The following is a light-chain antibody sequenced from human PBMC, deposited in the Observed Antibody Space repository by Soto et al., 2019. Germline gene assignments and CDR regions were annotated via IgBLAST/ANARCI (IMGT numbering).Light chain of an antibody. CDR1: QSVGSGH. V-gene: IGKV3-20*01. Sequence: EIVLTQSPGTLSLSPGERATLSCRASQSVGSGHIAWYQQKPGQPPRLLIFGASSRATVIPDRFSGSGSGTDFTLTISRLEPEDFAVFFCQQYDSSPRTFGQGTKVDIK. J-gene: IGKJ1*01. CDR3: QQYDSSPRT. CDR2: GAS.